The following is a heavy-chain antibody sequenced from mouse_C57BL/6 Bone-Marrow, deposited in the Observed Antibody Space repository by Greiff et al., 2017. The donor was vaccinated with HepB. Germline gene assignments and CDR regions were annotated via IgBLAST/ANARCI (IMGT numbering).Heavy chain of an antibody. V-gene: IGHV1-81*01. D-gene: IGHD3-2*02. CDR3: ARVQLRLLYFDY. J-gene: IGHJ2*01. CDR1: GYTFTSYG. CDR2: IYPRSGNT. Sequence: VQLQQSGAELARPGASVKLSCKASGYTFTSYGISWVKQRTGQGLEWIGEIYPRSGNTYYNEKFKGKATLTADKSSSTAYMELRSLTSEDSAVYFCARVQLRLLYFDYWGQGTTLTVSS.